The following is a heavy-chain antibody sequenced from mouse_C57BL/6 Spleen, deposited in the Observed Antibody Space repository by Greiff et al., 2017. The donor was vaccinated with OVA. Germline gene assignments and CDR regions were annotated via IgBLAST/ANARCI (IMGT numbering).Heavy chain of an antibody. J-gene: IGHJ2*01. CDR3: AKSGGYYFDY. CDR2: IDPSDSYT. D-gene: IGHD3-2*02. CDR1: GYTFTSYW. V-gene: IGHV1-69*01. Sequence: QVQLQQPGAELVMPGASVKLSCKASGYTFTSYWMHWVKQRPGQGLEWIGEIDPSDSYTNYNQKFKGKSTLTVDESSSTAYMQLSSLTSEDSAVYYCAKSGGYYFDYWGQGTTLTVSS.